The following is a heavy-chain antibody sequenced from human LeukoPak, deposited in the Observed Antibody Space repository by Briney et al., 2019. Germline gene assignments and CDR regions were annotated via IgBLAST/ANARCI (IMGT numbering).Heavy chain of an antibody. V-gene: IGHV3-48*03. Sequence: GGSLRLSCAASGFTFSSYEMNWVRQAPGKGLEWVSYISSSGSTIYYADSVKGRFTISRDNAKNSLYLQMNSLRADDTSIYYCARDPARFGSGYYPENWGPGTQVTVSS. CDR1: GFTFSSYE. J-gene: IGHJ4*02. CDR2: ISSSGSTI. CDR3: ARDPARFGSGYYPEN. D-gene: IGHD3-22*01.